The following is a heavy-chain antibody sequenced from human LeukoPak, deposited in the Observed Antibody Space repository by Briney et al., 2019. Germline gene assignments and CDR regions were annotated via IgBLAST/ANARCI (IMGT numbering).Heavy chain of an antibody. J-gene: IGHJ4*02. D-gene: IGHD6-13*01. V-gene: IGHV3-23*01. CDR1: GFTFSSYA. CDR2: ISGGGDST. CDR3: AKGSSSWYPFDY. Sequence: GGSLRLSCAASGFTFSSYAMSWVRQAPGKGLEWVSAISGGGDSTYFADPVKGRFTISRDNSKNTLYLQMNTLGAEDTAVYYCAKGSSSWYPFDYWGQGTLVTVSS.